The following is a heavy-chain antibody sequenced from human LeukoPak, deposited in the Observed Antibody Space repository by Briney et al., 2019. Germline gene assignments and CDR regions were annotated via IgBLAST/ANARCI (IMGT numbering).Heavy chain of an antibody. D-gene: IGHD6-19*01. CDR2: ISGSGGST. Sequence: GGSLRLSCAASGLTFSSYAMSWVRQAPGKGLEWVSAISGSGGSTYYADSVKGRFTISRDNSKNALYLQMNSLRAEDTAVYYCAKDRGGAVAGLDYWGEGTLVTVSS. CDR3: AKDRGGAVAGLDY. J-gene: IGHJ4*02. CDR1: GLTFSSYA. V-gene: IGHV3-23*01.